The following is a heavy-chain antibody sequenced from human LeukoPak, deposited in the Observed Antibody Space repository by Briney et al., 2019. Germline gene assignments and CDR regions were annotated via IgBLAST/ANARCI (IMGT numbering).Heavy chain of an antibody. V-gene: IGHV3-66*01. D-gene: IGHD6-13*01. J-gene: IGHJ6*02. Sequence: GRSLRLSCAASGFTVSSNYMSWVRQAPGKGLEWVSVIYSGGSTYYADSVKGRFTISRDNSKNTLYLQMNSLRAEDTAVYYCAGYSSSWSDYYYGMDVWGQGTTVTVSS. CDR1: GFTVSSNY. CDR2: IYSGGST. CDR3: AGYSSSWSDYYYGMDV.